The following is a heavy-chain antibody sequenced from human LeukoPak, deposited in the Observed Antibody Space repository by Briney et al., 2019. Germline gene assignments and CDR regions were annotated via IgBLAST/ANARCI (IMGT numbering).Heavy chain of an antibody. CDR2: ISSDGGAI. V-gene: IGHV3-11*01. CDR3: ARDLMVFASPFDY. D-gene: IGHD2-8*02. J-gene: IGHJ4*02. CDR1: GFTFSDYY. Sequence: GGSLRLSCAAPGFTFSDYYMSWIRQAPGEGLEWVSYISSDGGAIYYADSVKGRFTISRDNAKNSLYLQMNSLRAEDTAVYYCARDLMVFASPFDYWGQGTLVTVSS.